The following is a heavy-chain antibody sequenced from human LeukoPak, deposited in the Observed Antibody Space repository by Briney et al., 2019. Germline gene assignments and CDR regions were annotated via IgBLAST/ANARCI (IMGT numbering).Heavy chain of an antibody. CDR1: GGTFSSFA. V-gene: IGHV1-69*13. CDR2: IVPVFGTT. Sequence: ASVKVSCKASGGTFSSFAISWVRQAPGQGLEWMGRIVPVFGTTNYAQNFQGRVTITADESTSTAYMELSSLRSEDTAVYYCASRREVPYYMDVWGKGTTVTVSS. D-gene: IGHD1-26*01. J-gene: IGHJ6*03. CDR3: ASRREVPYYMDV.